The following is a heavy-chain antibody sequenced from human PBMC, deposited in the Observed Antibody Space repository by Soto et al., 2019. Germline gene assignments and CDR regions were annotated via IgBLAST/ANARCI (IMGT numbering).Heavy chain of an antibody. CDR3: IAGAIFGVVALDY. Sequence: QLQLQESGSGLLKPSQTLSLTCAVSGGSISSGGYSWSWIRQPPGKGLECIGYIYHSGSTYYNPSLMSRVVIPVDRFKTQFSLKLSYLTAAVTPVYYCIAGAIFGVVALDYWGQGTLVTVSS. CDR1: GGSISSGGYS. D-gene: IGHD3-3*01. CDR2: IYHSGST. V-gene: IGHV4-30-2*01. J-gene: IGHJ4*02.